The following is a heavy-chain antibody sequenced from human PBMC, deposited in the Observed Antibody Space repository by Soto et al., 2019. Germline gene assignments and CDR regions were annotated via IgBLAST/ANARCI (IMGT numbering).Heavy chain of an antibody. CDR2: INAGNGNT. D-gene: IGHD6-19*01. Sequence: QVQLVQSGAEVKKPGASVKVSCKASGYTFTSYAMHWVRQAPGQRLEWMGWINAGNGNTKYSQKVQGRVTITRDTSASTAYMELSSLRSEDTAVYYCARARYQWLVLGGHWFDPWGQGTLVPVSS. J-gene: IGHJ5*02. CDR1: GYTFTSYA. V-gene: IGHV1-3*01. CDR3: ARARYQWLVLGGHWFDP.